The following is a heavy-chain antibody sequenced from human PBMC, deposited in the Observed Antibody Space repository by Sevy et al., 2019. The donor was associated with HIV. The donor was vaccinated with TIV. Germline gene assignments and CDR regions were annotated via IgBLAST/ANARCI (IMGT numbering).Heavy chain of an antibody. CDR2: ISSSSSTI. CDR3: AREDYYGSGSYYGPLDY. V-gene: IGHV3-48*01. J-gene: IGHJ4*02. CDR1: GFTFSSYS. D-gene: IGHD3-10*01. Sequence: GGSLRLSCVASGFTFSSYSMNWVRQAPGKGLEWVSYISSSSSTIYYADSVKGRFTISRDNAKNSLYLQMNSLRAEDTAVYYCAREDYYGSGSYYGPLDYWGQGTLVTVSS.